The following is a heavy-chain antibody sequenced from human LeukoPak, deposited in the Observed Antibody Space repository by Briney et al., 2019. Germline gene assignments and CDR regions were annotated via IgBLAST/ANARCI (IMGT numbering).Heavy chain of an antibody. CDR1: GFTFSDYY. CDR3: AKVPELGPVYYSDY. CDR2: ISSSSSYT. Sequence: PGGSLRLFCAASGFTFSDYYMSWIRQAPGKGLEWVSYISSSSSYTNYADSVKGRFTISRDNAKNSLYLQMSSLRAEDTAVYYCAKVPELGPVYYSDYWGQGTLVTVSS. V-gene: IGHV3-11*05. J-gene: IGHJ4*02. D-gene: IGHD7-27*01.